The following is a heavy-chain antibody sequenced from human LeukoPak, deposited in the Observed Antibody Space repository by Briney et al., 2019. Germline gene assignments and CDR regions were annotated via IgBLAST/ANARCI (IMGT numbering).Heavy chain of an antibody. V-gene: IGHV3-7*04. D-gene: IGHD6-13*01. Sequence: GGSLRLSCAASGFTFSRFWMTWVRQAPGKGLEYVANINGDGREKYYVDSVKGRFTISRDNVRNSLFLQMSSLRVEDTAVYYCARDNSAEKGQQLANWGQGTRVTV. CDR1: GFTFSRFW. J-gene: IGHJ4*02. CDR3: ARDNSAEKGQQLAN. CDR2: INGDGREK.